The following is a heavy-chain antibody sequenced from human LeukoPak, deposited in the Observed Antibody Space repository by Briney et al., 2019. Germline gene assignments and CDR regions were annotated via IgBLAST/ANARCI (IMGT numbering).Heavy chain of an antibody. CDR1: GFTFSSFG. J-gene: IGHJ4*02. D-gene: IGHD6-19*01. CDR2: ISSDGSNK. CDR3: AKSRLYSSGSADY. Sequence: PGRSLRLSCAASGFTFSSFGMHWVRQAPGKGLEWVAVISSDGSNKYYADSVEGRFTISRDNSKNTLYLQMDSLRAEDTAVYYCAKSRLYSSGSADYWGQGTLVTVSS. V-gene: IGHV3-30*18.